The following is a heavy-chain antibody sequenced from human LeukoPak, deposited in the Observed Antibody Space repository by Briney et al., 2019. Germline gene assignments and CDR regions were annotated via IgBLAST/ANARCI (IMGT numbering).Heavy chain of an antibody. CDR1: GFTFSSYS. CDR3: ARGLSQDVVVPAAIHDY. D-gene: IGHD2-2*01. V-gene: IGHV4-34*01. J-gene: IGHJ4*02. CDR2: INHSGST. Sequence: LRLSCAASGFTFSSYSMNWVRQAPGKGLEWIGEINHSGSTNYNPSLKSRVTISVDTSKNQFSLKLSSVTAADTAVYYCARGLSQDVVVPAAIHDYWGQGTLVTVSS.